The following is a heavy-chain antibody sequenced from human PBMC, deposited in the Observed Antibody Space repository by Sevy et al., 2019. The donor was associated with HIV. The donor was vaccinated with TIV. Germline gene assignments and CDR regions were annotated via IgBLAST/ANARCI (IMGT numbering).Heavy chain of an antibody. CDR1: GFTFSSYS. Sequence: GGSLRLSCAASGFTFSSYSMNWVRQAPGKWLEWVSSISSSSYIYYADSVKGRFTISRDNAKNSLYLQMNSLRAEDTAVYYCARDLGYSYGFDYWGQGTLVTVSS. J-gene: IGHJ4*02. D-gene: IGHD5-18*01. CDR2: ISSSSYI. CDR3: ARDLGYSYGFDY. V-gene: IGHV3-21*01.